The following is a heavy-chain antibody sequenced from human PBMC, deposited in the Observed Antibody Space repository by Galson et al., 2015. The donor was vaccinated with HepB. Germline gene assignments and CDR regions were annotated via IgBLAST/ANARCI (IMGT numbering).Heavy chain of an antibody. Sequence: SLRLSCAASGFTFSSYGMHWVRQAPGKGLEWVAVISYDGSNKYYADSVKGRFTISRDNSKNTLYLQMNSLRAEDTAVYYCAKEAGLGDSSGYHHYYYYGMDVWGQGTTVTVSS. CDR2: ISYDGSNK. CDR3: AKEAGLGDSSGYHHYYYYGMDV. V-gene: IGHV3-30*18. J-gene: IGHJ6*02. CDR1: GFTFSSYG. D-gene: IGHD3-22*01.